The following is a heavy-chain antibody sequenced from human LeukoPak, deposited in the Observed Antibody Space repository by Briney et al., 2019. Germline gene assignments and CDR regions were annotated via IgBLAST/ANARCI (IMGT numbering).Heavy chain of an antibody. CDR2: ISGSGGST. V-gene: IGHV3-23*01. J-gene: IGHJ4*02. CDR3: AKDGGYYYDSSDH. D-gene: IGHD3-22*01. CDR1: GFTFSSDA. Sequence: GGSLRLSCAASGFTFSSDAMSWVRQAPGKGLEWVSAISGSGGSTYYADSVKGRFTISRDNSKNTLYLQMNSLRAEDTAVYYCAKDGGYYYDSSDHWGQGTLVTVSS.